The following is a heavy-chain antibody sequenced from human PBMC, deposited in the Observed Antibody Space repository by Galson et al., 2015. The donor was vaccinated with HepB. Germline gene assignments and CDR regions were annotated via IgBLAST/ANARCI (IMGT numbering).Heavy chain of an antibody. CDR3: ARGRGYSYGFGWGELGAFDY. Sequence: SVKVSCKASGYTFTSYYMHWVRQAPGQRLEWMGIINPSGGSTSYAQKFQGRVTMTRDTSTSTVYMELSSLRSEDTAVYYCARGRGYSYGFGWGELGAFDYWGQGTLVTVSS. CDR1: GYTFTSYY. V-gene: IGHV1-46*01. J-gene: IGHJ4*02. CDR2: INPSGGST. D-gene: IGHD5-18*01.